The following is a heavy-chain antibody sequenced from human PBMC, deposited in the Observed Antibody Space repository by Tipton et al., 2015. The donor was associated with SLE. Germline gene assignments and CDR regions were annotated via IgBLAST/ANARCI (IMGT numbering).Heavy chain of an antibody. Sequence: QLVQSGAEVKKPGSSVKVSCKASGGTFSRYAISWMRQAPGQGLDWMGRIIPIFGTTNYAQKFQGRVTVTADEPTSTAYMELSSLRYEDTAVYYCAGGLRSGGIWGQGTMVTVSS. J-gene: IGHJ3*02. V-gene: IGHV1-69*18. CDR3: AGGLRSGGI. CDR2: IIPIFGTT. CDR1: GGTFSRYA.